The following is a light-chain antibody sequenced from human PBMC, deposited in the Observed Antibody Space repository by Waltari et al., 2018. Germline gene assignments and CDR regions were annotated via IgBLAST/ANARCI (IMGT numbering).Light chain of an antibody. Sequence: QLVLTQSPSASASLGASVKLTCTLSSGHSSNVIAWLQQQPEKGPRYLMKVNSDGSHSKGDKIPDRFSGSSAGAEHFLTISSLQSEDEADYYGQTGGHGTWVFGGGTKLTV. J-gene: IGLJ3*02. CDR2: VNSDGSH. CDR3: QTGGHGTWV. V-gene: IGLV4-69*01. CDR1: SGHSSNV.